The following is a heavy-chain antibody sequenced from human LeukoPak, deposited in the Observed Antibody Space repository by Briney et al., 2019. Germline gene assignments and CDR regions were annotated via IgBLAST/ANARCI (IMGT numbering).Heavy chain of an antibody. CDR1: GFTFSSYG. CDR2: ISGSGGST. D-gene: IGHD3-10*01. CDR3: ARVSYYYGSGSYRPTAVYYFDY. J-gene: IGHJ4*02. V-gene: IGHV3-23*01. Sequence: GGSLRLSCAASGFTFSSYGMSWVRQAPGKGLEWVSAISGSGGSTYYADSVKGRFTISRDNAKNTLYLQMNSLRAEDTAVYYCARVSYYYGSGSYRPTAVYYFDYWGQGTLVTVSS.